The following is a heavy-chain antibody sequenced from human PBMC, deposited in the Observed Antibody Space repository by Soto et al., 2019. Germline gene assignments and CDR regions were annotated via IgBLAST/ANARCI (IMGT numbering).Heavy chain of an antibody. CDR2: IYYSGST. D-gene: IGHD3-16*01. V-gene: IGHV4-59*03. Sequence: QVQLQESGPGLVKPSETLSLTCTVSGGSISSYYWNWIRQSPGKGLEWIGFIYYSGSTNYNPSLKSRITISVDTSKNQFSLKLSSVTAADTAVYYCAAYIWGNAFVIWGQGTMVTVSS. J-gene: IGHJ3*02. CDR3: AAYIWGNAFVI. CDR1: GGSISSYY.